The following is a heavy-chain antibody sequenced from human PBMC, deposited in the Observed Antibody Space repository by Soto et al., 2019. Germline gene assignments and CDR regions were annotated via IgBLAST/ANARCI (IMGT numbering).Heavy chain of an antibody. CDR2: ISWNSNII. J-gene: IGHJ4*02. CDR1: GFTFDDYA. Sequence: EVQLVESGGGLVQPGRSLRLSCAASGFTFDDYAMHWVRRVPGKGLEWVSSISWNSNIIGYADSVKGRVTISRNHAKNSLYLQMNSLRPEDTALYYCAKGGPDGFCSGGRCYFDYWGQGPLVTVAS. CDR3: AKGGPDGFCSGGRCYFDY. D-gene: IGHD2-15*01. V-gene: IGHV3-9*01.